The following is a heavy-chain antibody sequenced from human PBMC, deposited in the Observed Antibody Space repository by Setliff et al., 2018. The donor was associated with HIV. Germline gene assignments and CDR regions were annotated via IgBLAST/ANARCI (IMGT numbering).Heavy chain of an antibody. CDR1: GFSFSDYY. V-gene: IGHV3-11*04. CDR2: ITSSGSTR. CDR3: TRDYAYDWNAVMDV. J-gene: IGHJ6*03. Sequence: PGGSLRLSCAASGFSFSDYYMSWIRQAPGKGLEWVSYITSSGSTRYYADSVKGRFTISRDNAKNSLYLQMNSLRAEDTAVYYCTRDYAYDWNAVMDVWGKGTTVTVS. D-gene: IGHD1-20*01.